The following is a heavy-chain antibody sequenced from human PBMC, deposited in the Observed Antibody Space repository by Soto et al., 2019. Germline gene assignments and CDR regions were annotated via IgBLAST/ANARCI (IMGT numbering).Heavy chain of an antibody. V-gene: IGHV5-10-1*01. J-gene: IGHJ3*02. CDR1: GYSVTSYW. CDR2: IDPSDSYT. D-gene: IGHD6-13*01. CDR3: ASYSSTESAFDI. Sequence: GESLNISCKGSGYSVTSYWISWVRQMPGKGLEWMGRIDPSDSYTNYSPSFQGHVTISADKSISTAYLRWSSLKASDTAMYYCASYSSTESAFDIWGQGTMVTVSS.